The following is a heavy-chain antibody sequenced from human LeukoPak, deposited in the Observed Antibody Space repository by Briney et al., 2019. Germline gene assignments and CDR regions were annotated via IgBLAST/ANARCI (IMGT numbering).Heavy chain of an antibody. J-gene: IGHJ4*02. CDR1: GFTFSSYA. D-gene: IGHD3-22*01. V-gene: IGHV3-23*01. Sequence: TGGSPRLSCAASGFTFSSYAMSWVRQAPGKGLEWVSSISGSDFSTNHADSVIGRFTIYRDNSKNTLSLQMNSLRAEDTAIYYRANLRRETTMTPYWGQGALVTVSS. CDR3: ANLRRETTMTPY. CDR2: ISGSDFST.